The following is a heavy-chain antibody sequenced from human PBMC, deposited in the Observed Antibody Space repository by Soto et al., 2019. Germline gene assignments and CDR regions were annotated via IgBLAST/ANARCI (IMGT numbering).Heavy chain of an antibody. V-gene: IGHV3-74*01. J-gene: IGHJ4*02. CDR1: GFNLGSYW. D-gene: IGHD1-1*01. CDR2: INDYGTTI. CDR3: ASGGLEPLDY. Sequence: EVQLVESGGGLVQPGGSLRLSCAASGFNLGSYWMHWVRQAPGKGLVWVSRINDYGTTINYAESVEGRFTISRDDAKSEVYLQMNNLRAEDTAVYYCASGGLEPLDYWGQGALVTVSS.